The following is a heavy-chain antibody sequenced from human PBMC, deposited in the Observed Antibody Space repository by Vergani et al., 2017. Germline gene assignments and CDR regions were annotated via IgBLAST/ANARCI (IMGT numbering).Heavy chain of an antibody. CDR2: IYPGDSDT. Sequence: VQLVQSGAEVKKPGASVKVSCKASGYSFTSYWIGWVRQMPGKGLEWRGIIYPGDSDTRYSPSFQGQVTISADKSISPAYLQWSSLKASDTARYYCARRGSSYGPPGYYYGMDVWGQGTTVTVSS. J-gene: IGHJ6*02. V-gene: IGHV5-51*01. CDR1: GYSFTSYW. D-gene: IGHD5-18*01. CDR3: ARRGSSYGPPGYYYGMDV.